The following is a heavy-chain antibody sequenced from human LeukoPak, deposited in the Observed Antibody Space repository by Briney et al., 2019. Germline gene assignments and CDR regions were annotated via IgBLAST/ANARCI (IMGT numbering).Heavy chain of an antibody. D-gene: IGHD1-26*01. CDR1: GYSISSGYY. V-gene: IGHV4-38-2*02. CDR3: AREVEATPYYFDY. CDR2: IYHSGRT. J-gene: IGHJ4*02. Sequence: SETLSLTCTVSGYSISSGYYWGWIRQPPGKGLEWIGSIYHSGRTYYNPSLKSQVTISVDTSKIQFSLKLSSVTAADTAVYYCAREVEATPYYFDYWGQGTLVTVSS.